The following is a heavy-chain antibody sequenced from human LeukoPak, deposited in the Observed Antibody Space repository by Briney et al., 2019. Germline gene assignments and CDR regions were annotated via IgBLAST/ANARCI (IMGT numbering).Heavy chain of an antibody. V-gene: IGHV4-59*01. CDR3: ARVRYQLLSYGNYMDV. Sequence: PSETLSLTCAVSGGSFSGYYWSWIRQPPGQGLEWIGYIYYSGSTNYNPSLKSRVTISVDTSKNQFSLKLSSVTAADTAVYYCARVRYQLLSYGNYMDVWGKGTTVTISS. CDR2: IYYSGST. D-gene: IGHD2-2*01. CDR1: GGSFSGYY. J-gene: IGHJ6*03.